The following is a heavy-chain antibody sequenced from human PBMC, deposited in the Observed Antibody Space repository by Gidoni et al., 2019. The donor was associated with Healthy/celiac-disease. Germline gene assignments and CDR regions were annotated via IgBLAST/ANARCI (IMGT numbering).Heavy chain of an antibody. D-gene: IGHD6-13*01. J-gene: IGHJ4*02. Sequence: VQLVQSGAEVTKPAASVKLSCKASGYTFTSYDINWVRQAPGQGLEWMGWMNPNSGNTGYPQKFQGRVTITRNTSISTAYMESISLRSEDTSVYYCARDFTMGSSCPGYWGQGTLVTVSS. CDR2: MNPNSGNT. V-gene: IGHV1-8*03. CDR3: ARDFTMGSSCPGY. CDR1: GYTFTSYD.